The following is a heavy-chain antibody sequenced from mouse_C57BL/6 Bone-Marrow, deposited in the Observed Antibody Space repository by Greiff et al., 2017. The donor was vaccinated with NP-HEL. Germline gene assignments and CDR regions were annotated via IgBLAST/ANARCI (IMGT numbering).Heavy chain of an antibody. CDR1: GYTFTDYE. CDR3: TRRVYYSNYEDY. D-gene: IGHD2-5*01. J-gene: IGHJ2*01. CDR2: IDPETGGT. V-gene: IGHV1-15*01. Sequence: LQQSGAELVRPGASVTLSCKASGYTFTDYEMHWVKQTPVHGLEWIGAIDPETGGTAYNQKFKGKAILTADKSSSTAYMELRSLTSEDSAVYYCTRRVYYSNYEDYWGQGTTLTVSS.